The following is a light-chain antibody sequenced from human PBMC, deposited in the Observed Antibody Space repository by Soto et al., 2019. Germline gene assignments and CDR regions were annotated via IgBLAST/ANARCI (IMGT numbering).Light chain of an antibody. CDR2: KAS. Sequence: DIQMTQSPSTLSASVGDRVTITCRASQSISSWLAWYQQKPGKAPKLLIYKASSLESGVPSRFSGSGSRTEFSLTISSLHPDECATYDCQQSFTFGPGTKVDIK. CDR1: QSISSW. J-gene: IGKJ3*01. CDR3: QQSFT. V-gene: IGKV1-5*03.